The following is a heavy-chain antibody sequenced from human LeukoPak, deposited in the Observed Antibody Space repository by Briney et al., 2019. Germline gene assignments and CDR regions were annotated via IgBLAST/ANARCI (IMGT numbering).Heavy chain of an antibody. V-gene: IGHV4-38-2*02. CDR1: GYSISSGYY. D-gene: IGHD6-13*01. CDR3: ARDFDIAAAGTRGAWFDP. Sequence: PSETLSLTCTVSGYSISSGYYWGWIRQPPGKGLEWIGSIYHSGSTYCNPSLKSRFTISVDTSKNQFSLKLSSVTAADTAVYYCARDFDIAAAGTRGAWFDPWGQGTLVTVSS. J-gene: IGHJ5*02. CDR2: IYHSGST.